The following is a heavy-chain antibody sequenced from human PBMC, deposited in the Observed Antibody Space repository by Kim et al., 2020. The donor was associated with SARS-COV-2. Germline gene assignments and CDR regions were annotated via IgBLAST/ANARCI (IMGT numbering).Heavy chain of an antibody. CDR3: AKDEGSGDSGSPYYYYYYGMDV. J-gene: IGHJ6*02. D-gene: IGHD1-26*01. V-gene: IGHV3-7*01. Sequence: GGSLRLSCAASGFTFSSYWMSWVRQAPGKGLEWVANIKQDGSEKYYVDSVKGRLNISRDNAKNSLYLQMNSLSAEDTAVYYCAKDEGSGDSGSPYYYYYYGMDVWGQGTTVTVSS. CDR2: IKQDGSEK. CDR1: GFTFSSYW.